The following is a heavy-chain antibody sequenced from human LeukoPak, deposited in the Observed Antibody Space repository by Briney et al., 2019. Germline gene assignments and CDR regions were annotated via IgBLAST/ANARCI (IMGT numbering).Heavy chain of an antibody. CDR3: ARGFRRPHQSRDRTPQPYYMDV. CDR2: INHSGST. CDR1: GGSFSGYY. J-gene: IGHJ6*03. D-gene: IGHD1-14*01. V-gene: IGHV4-34*01. Sequence: PSETLSLTCAVYGGSFSGYYWSWIRQPPGKGLEWSGEINHSGSTNYNPSLKSRVTISVDTSKNQFSRKLSSVTAADTAVYYCARGFRRPHQSRDRTPQPYYMDVWGKGTTVTVSS.